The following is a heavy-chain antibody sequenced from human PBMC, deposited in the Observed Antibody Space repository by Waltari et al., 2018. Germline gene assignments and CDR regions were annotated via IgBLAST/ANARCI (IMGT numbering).Heavy chain of an antibody. V-gene: IGHV5-51*01. Sequence: EVQLVQSGAEVKKRGESLKICCKGFGYRFTSYWIGWVGQMPGKGLEWMGITYPGDSNTRYSPSFQGQVTISADKSISTAYLQWSSLKASDTAMYYCARHGDDYGDLNYWGQGTLVTVSS. J-gene: IGHJ4*02. CDR1: GYRFTSYW. D-gene: IGHD4-17*01. CDR2: TYPGDSNT. CDR3: ARHGDDYGDLNY.